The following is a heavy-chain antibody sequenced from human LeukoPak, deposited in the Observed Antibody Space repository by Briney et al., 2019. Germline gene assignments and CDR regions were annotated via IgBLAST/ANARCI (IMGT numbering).Heavy chain of an antibody. CDR3: ARDPVRGDFWSGYSS. D-gene: IGHD3-3*01. V-gene: IGHV1-46*01. Sequence: ASVKVSCKASGGTFTSYYMHWVRQAPGQGLEWMGIINPSGGSTSYAQKFQGRVTMTRDTSTSTVYMELSSLRSEDTAVYYCARDPVRGDFWSGYSSWGQGTLVTVSS. CDR1: GGTFTSYY. CDR2: INPSGGST. J-gene: IGHJ5*02.